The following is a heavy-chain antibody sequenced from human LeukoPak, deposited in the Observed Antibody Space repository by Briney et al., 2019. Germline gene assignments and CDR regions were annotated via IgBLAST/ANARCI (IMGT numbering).Heavy chain of an antibody. V-gene: IGHV2-70*04. CDR2: IDWDDDK. J-gene: IGHJ4*02. Sequence: SGPELVKPTQTLTLTCTFSGFTLSTSGMRVSWIRQPPGKALEWLARIDWDDDKFYSTSLKTRLTISKDTSKNQVVLTMTNMDPVDTATYYCARSTYCGGDCPFDYWGQGTLVTVSS. D-gene: IGHD2-21*02. CDR1: GFTLSTSGMR. CDR3: ARSTYCGGDCPFDY.